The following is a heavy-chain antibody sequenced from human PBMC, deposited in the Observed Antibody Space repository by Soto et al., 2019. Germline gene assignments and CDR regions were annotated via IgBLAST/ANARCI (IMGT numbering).Heavy chain of an antibody. V-gene: IGHV1-18*01. CDR3: ARERCSSTSCYKGPFYYYGLDV. D-gene: IGHD2-2*02. CDR2: ISAYNGNT. Sequence: GASVKVSCKASGYMFTTYGISRVRQAPGPGLEWMGWISAYNGNTKYAQKLQGRVTMTTDTSTSTAYMELRSLRSDDTAVYYCARERCSSTSCYKGPFYYYGLDVWGQGTTVTVSS. CDR1: GYMFTTYG. J-gene: IGHJ6*02.